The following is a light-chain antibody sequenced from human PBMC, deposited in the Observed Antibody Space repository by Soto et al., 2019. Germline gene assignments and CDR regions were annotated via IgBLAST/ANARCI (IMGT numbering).Light chain of an antibody. CDR1: QGISSF. Sequence: DLHLTQSPSFLSASVGDRVTITCRASQGISSFLAWYQQKPGKAPKLLIYAASTLQSGVPSRFSGSGSGTEFTLTISSLQPEDFATYYCQQLNTYPLTFGGGTKVEIK. CDR2: AAS. J-gene: IGKJ4*01. CDR3: QQLNTYPLT. V-gene: IGKV1-9*01.